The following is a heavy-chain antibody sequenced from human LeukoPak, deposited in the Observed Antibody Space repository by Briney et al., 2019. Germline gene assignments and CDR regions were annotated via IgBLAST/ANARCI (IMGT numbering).Heavy chain of an antibody. CDR1: GGTFSRYA. CDR3: ARDRAWLPRTYYYYYMDV. CDR2: IIPIFGTA. Sequence: ASVKVSCKASGGTFSRYAISWVRQAPGQGLEWMGGIIPIFGTANYAQKLQGRVTITADKSTSTAYMELRSLRSDDTAVYYWARDRAWLPRTYYYYYMDVWGKGTTVTVSS. V-gene: IGHV1-69*06. J-gene: IGHJ6*03. D-gene: IGHD5-12*01.